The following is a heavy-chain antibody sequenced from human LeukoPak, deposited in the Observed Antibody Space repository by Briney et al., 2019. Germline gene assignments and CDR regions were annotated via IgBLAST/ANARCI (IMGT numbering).Heavy chain of an antibody. CDR1: GYTFTSYG. Sequence: ASVKVSCKASGYTFTSYGISWVRQAPGQGLEWMGWISAYNGNANYAQKLQGRVTMTTDTSTSTAYMELRSLRSDDTAVYYCARDRERVVATMGYYWGQGTLVTVSS. V-gene: IGHV1-18*01. J-gene: IGHJ4*02. CDR3: ARDRERVVATMGYY. CDR2: ISAYNGNA. D-gene: IGHD5-12*01.